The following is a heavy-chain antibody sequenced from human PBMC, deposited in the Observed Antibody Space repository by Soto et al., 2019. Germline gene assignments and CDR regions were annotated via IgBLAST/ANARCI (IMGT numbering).Heavy chain of an antibody. CDR1: GYTLTELS. Sequence: GASVKVSCKVSGYTLTELSMHWVRQAPGKGLEWMGGFDPEDGETSYAQKFQGRVTMTRDTSTSTVYMELSSLRSEDTAVYYCARGLIVGATDFDYWGQGTLVTVSS. CDR2: FDPEDGET. D-gene: IGHD1-26*01. J-gene: IGHJ4*02. V-gene: IGHV1-24*01. CDR3: ARGLIVGATDFDY.